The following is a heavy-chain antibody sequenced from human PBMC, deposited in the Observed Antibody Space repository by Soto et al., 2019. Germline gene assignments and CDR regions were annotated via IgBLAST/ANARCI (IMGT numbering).Heavy chain of an antibody. Sequence: EVQLVESGGGLVQPGGSLRLSCAASGFTFISYWMSWVRQAPGKGLGWVANIKQDGSEKYYVDSVKGRFTISRDNAKNSLYLQMNSLRAEDTAVYYCARLGYSSSWLPQTGAFDIWGQGTMVTVSS. D-gene: IGHD6-13*01. J-gene: IGHJ3*02. CDR3: ARLGYSSSWLPQTGAFDI. V-gene: IGHV3-7*01. CDR1: GFTFISYW. CDR2: IKQDGSEK.